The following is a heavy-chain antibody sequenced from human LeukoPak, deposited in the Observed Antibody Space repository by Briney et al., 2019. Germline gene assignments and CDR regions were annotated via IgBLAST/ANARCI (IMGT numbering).Heavy chain of an antibody. V-gene: IGHV3-20*04. CDR3: AKGASIVVAGTLDY. CDR1: GFTFDDYG. Sequence: GGSLRLSCAASGFTFDDYGMSWVRHAPGEGLEWVSGINWNGGSTGYADSVKGRFTISRDNAKNSLYLQMNSLRAEDTALYYCAKGASIVVAGTLDYWGQGTLVTVSS. D-gene: IGHD6-19*01. CDR2: INWNGGST. J-gene: IGHJ4*02.